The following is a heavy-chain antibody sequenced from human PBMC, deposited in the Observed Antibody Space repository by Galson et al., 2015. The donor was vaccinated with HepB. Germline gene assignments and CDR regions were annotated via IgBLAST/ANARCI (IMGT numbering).Heavy chain of an antibody. CDR2: VNGHGNII. CDR1: GFTFPDYH. Sequence: SLRLSCAASGFTFPDYHMGWIRQAPGKGLEWISYVNGHGNIIYLTHSLKDRFTISRDNAKNSLYLQVDSLTSDDTAMYYCARGIMEVIAIPYLDYWGQGVLVTVSS. CDR3: ARGIMEVIAIPYLDY. V-gene: IGHV3-11*01. D-gene: IGHD2-21*01. J-gene: IGHJ4*02.